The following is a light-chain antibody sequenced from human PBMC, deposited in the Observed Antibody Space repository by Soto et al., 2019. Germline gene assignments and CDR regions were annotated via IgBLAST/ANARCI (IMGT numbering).Light chain of an antibody. J-gene: IGKJ1*01. V-gene: IGKV3-20*01. Sequence: EVVLTQSPDTLSLSPGERATLSCRASQSVAADYLAWYQQKPGLAPRLLIYGASIRATGIPDRFSASGSGTGFTLSISRLEPEDFAVYYCMQYGISLGTFGQGTKVEIK. CDR2: GAS. CDR3: MQYGISLGT. CDR1: QSVAADY.